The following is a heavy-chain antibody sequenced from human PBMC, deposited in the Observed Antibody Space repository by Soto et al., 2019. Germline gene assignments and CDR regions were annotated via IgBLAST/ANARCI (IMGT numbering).Heavy chain of an antibody. CDR3: ERAHAPTLPFDY. Sequence: SETLSLTCIVSGGSTTSYHWSLIRQFPGKGLEWIAYTSYTGNTNYNPSLKSRVTISLDTSKNQLSLQLTSMTAADTAVYFCERAHAPTLPFDYWGQGTLVTV. V-gene: IGHV4-59*01. D-gene: IGHD2-15*01. CDR1: GGSTTSYH. CDR2: TSYTGNT. J-gene: IGHJ4*01.